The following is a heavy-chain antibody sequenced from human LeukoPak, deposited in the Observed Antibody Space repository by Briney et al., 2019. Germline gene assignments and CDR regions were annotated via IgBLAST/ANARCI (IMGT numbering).Heavy chain of an antibody. CDR1: GGSISSGGYS. J-gene: IGHJ3*02. Sequence: PSQTLSLTCAVSGGSISSGGYSWSWIRQPPGKGLEWIGYIYHSGSTYYNPSLKSRVTISVDRPKNQFSLKLSSVTAADTAVYYCARGWVGAFDIWGQGTMVTVSS. D-gene: IGHD1-26*01. CDR3: ARGWVGAFDI. V-gene: IGHV4-30-2*01. CDR2: IYHSGST.